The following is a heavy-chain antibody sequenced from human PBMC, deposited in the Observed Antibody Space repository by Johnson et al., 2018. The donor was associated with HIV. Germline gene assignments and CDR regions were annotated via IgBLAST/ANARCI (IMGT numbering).Heavy chain of an antibody. Sequence: VQLVESGGGLVQPGGSLRLSCAGSGFTVSTFYMTWVRQGPGKGLEWVSVIDSGGGTKYADSVTGRFTISRDNSKNTLYLQMGSLRAEDMGVYYCARLRSPDAFDIWGQGTMVTVSS. CDR2: IDSGGGT. J-gene: IGHJ3*02. CDR1: GFTVSTFY. V-gene: IGHV3-66*04. CDR3: ARLRSPDAFDI. D-gene: IGHD2-15*01.